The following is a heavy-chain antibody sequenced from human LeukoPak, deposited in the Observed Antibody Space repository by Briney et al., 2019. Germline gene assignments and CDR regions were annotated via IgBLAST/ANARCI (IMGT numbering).Heavy chain of an antibody. CDR3: ASWPMGVRPH. CDR1: GFTFSSYS. CDR2: ISSSSSYI. Sequence: PGGSLRLSCAASGFTFSSYSMNWVRQAPGKGLEWVSSISSSSSYIYYADSVKGRFTIPRDNAKNSLYLQMNSLRAEDTAVYYCASWPMGVRPHWGQGTLVTVSS. V-gene: IGHV3-21*01. D-gene: IGHD3-10*01. J-gene: IGHJ1*01.